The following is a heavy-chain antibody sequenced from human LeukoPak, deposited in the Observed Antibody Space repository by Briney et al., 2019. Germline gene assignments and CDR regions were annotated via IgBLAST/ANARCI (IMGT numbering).Heavy chain of an antibody. V-gene: IGHV4-59*01. CDR1: GGSISSYY. Sequence: SETLSLTCTVSGGSISSYYWSWIRQPPGKGLEWIGYIYYSGSTNYNPSLKSRVTISVDTSKNQFSLKLSSVPAADTAVYYCARGPYGSGKNYYYYGMDVWGKGTTGTASS. J-gene: IGHJ6*04. CDR2: IYYSGST. CDR3: ARGPYGSGKNYYYYGMDV. D-gene: IGHD3-10*01.